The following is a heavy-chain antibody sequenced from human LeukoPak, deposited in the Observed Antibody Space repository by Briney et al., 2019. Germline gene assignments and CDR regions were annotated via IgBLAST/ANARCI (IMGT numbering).Heavy chain of an antibody. CDR3: AKDKVRSVDSSSSWGYYFHY. Sequence: GGSLRLSCAASGFTFDDYAMHWVRQAPGKGLEWVSLISWDGGSTYYADSVKGRFTISRDNSKNSLYLQMNSLRAEDTALYYCAKDKVRSVDSSSSWGYYFHYWGQGTLVTVSS. J-gene: IGHJ4*02. D-gene: IGHD6-6*01. CDR1: GFTFDDYA. CDR2: ISWDGGST. V-gene: IGHV3-43D*03.